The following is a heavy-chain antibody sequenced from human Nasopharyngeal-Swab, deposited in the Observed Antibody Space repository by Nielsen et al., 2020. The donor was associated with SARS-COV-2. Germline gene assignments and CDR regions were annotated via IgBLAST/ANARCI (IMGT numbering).Heavy chain of an antibody. J-gene: IGHJ2*01. CDR3: ASVGFPGRFDL. CDR1: GFTFSSYW. CDR2: INSDGSST. Sequence: GESLKISCAASGFTFSSYWMHWVRQAPGKGLVWVSRINSDGSSTSYADSVKGRFTISRDNAKNTLYLQMNSLRAEDTAVYYCASVGFPGRFDLWGRGTLVTVSS. D-gene: IGHD1-26*01. V-gene: IGHV3-74*01.